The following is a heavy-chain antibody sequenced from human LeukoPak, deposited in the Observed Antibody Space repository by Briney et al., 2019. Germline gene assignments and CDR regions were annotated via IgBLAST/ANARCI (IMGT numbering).Heavy chain of an antibody. V-gene: IGHV3-23*01. CDR2: LSGSGGST. Sequence: QTGGSLRLSSAASGFTFSSYGMTWVRPGPGKGLEWGSGLSGSGGSTYYEDSVKGRFTISTDNSTNTLYLQMNSLRAEDTPVYCCAKNSGGTCYSHLDYWGQGTLVTVSS. D-gene: IGHD2-15*01. J-gene: IGHJ4*02. CDR3: AKNSGGTCYSHLDY. CDR1: GFTFSSYG.